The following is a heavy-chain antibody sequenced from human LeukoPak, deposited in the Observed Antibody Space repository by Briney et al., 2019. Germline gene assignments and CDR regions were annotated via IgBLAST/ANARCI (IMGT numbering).Heavy chain of an antibody. J-gene: IGHJ3*02. Sequence: LPGGSLRLSCAASGFTFSSYEMNWVRQAPGKGLEWVSYISSSGSTIYYADSVKGRFTISRDNAKNSLYLQMNSLRAEDTAVYYCARVALKWAFDIWGQGTMVTVSS. V-gene: IGHV3-48*03. CDR3: ARVALKWAFDI. CDR2: ISSSGSTI. D-gene: IGHD1-26*01. CDR1: GFTFSSYE.